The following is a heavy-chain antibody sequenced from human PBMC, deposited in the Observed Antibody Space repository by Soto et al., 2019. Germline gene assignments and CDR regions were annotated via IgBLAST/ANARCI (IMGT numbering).Heavy chain of an antibody. V-gene: IGHV3-21*01. CDR2: ISSSSYI. Sequence: EVQLVESGGGLVKPGGSLRLSCAASGFTFSSYSMNWVRQASGKGLEWVSSISSSSYIYYADSVKGRFTISRDNAKNSLYLQMNSLRAEDTAVYYCASSRSSSDFGYWGQGTLVTVSS. CDR3: ASSRSSSDFGY. CDR1: GFTFSSYS. J-gene: IGHJ4*02. D-gene: IGHD6-13*01.